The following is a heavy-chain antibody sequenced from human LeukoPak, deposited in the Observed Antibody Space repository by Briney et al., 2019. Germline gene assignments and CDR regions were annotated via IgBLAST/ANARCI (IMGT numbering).Heavy chain of an antibody. D-gene: IGHD3-16*01. CDR1: GGSISSYY. Sequence: ASETLSLTCTVSGGSISSYYWSWFRQPPGKRLEWIGHIYYSGSTNYNPSLKSRVSISVDTSKYQFSLRLNSVTAADTAVYYCARDHGGYYFDYWGQGTLVTVSS. V-gene: IGHV4-59*12. J-gene: IGHJ4*02. CDR2: IYYSGST. CDR3: ARDHGGYYFDY.